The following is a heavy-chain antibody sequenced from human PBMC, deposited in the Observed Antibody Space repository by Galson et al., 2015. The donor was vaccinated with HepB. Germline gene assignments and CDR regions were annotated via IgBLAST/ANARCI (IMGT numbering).Heavy chain of an antibody. CDR2: INPSGGST. J-gene: IGHJ4*02. V-gene: IGHV1-46*01. Sequence: SVKVSCKASGYTFTSYYMHWVRQAPGQGLEWMGIINPSGGSTSYAQKFQGRVTMTRDTSTSTVYMERGSLRSEDTAVYYCARDQGNRDYYDSSGYYGYWGQGTLVTVSS. CDR3: ARDQGNRDYYDSSGYYGY. D-gene: IGHD3-22*01. CDR1: GYTFTSYY.